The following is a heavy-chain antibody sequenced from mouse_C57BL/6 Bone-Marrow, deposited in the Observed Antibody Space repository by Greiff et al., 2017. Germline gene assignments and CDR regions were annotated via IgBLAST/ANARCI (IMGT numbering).Heavy chain of an antibody. J-gene: IGHJ1*03. CDR2: IYPGSGST. CDR3: ARPYYSNYWYFDV. V-gene: IGHV1-55*01. Sequence: QVQLQQPGAELVKPGASVKMSCKASGYNFTSYWITWVKQRPGQGLEWIGEIYPGSGSTNYNEKFKSKATLAADTSSSTAYMQLSSLTSEDSAVYYCARPYYSNYWYFDVWGTGTTVTVSS. CDR1: GYNFTSYW. D-gene: IGHD2-5*01.